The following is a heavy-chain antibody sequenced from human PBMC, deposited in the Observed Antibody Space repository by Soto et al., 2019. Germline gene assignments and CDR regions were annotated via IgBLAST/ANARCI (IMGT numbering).Heavy chain of an antibody. CDR3: ARDRGQWLVHGGFDI. D-gene: IGHD6-19*01. Sequence: SETLSLTCTVSGGSMSSYYWSWIRQPPGKGLEWIGYIYYSGSTNYNPSLKSRVTISVDTSKNQLSLKLSSVTAADTALYYCARDRGQWLVHGGFDIWGQGTMVTVSS. J-gene: IGHJ3*02. CDR2: IYYSGST. V-gene: IGHV4-59*01. CDR1: GGSMSSYY.